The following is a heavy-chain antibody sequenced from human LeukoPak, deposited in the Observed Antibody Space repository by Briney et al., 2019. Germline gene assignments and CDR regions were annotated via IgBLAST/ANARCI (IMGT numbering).Heavy chain of an antibody. J-gene: IGHJ6*03. D-gene: IGHD3-16*01. V-gene: IGHV3-30*04. CDR2: ISSDGGDK. CDR1: GFTFSIYA. Sequence: GGSLRLSCAASGFTFSIYAMHWVRQAPGKGLEWVAVISSDGGDKYYTDSVKGRFTISRDNSKDTLNLQMNSLRDEDTAIYYCAKVWHYYYMDVWGKGTTVTVSS. CDR3: AKVWHYYYMDV.